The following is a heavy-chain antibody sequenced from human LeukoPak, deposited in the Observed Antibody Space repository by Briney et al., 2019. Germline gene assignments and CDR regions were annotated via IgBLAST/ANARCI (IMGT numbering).Heavy chain of an antibody. CDR2: IIPILGIA. V-gene: IGHV1-69*04. CDR3: ARLASLVRGVINGSNSVRPRGTDY. J-gene: IGHJ4*02. D-gene: IGHD3-10*01. CDR1: GGTFSSYA. Sequence: ASVKVSCKASGGTFSSYAISWVRQAPGQGLEWMGRIIPILGIANYAQKFQGRVTITADKSTSTAYMELSSLRSEDTAVYYCARLASLVRGVINGSNSVRPRGTDYWGQGTLVTVSS.